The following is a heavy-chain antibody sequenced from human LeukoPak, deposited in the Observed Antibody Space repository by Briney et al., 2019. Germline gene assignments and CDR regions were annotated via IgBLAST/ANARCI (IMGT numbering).Heavy chain of an antibody. D-gene: IGHD3-16*02. CDR1: GGSFSGYY. CDR3: ARGRSMITFGGVIVTAYFDY. J-gene: IGHJ4*02. CDR2: INHSGST. Sequence: KPSETLSLTCAGYGGSFSGYYWSWIRQPPGKGLEWIGEINHSGSTNYNPSLKSRVTISVDTSKNQFSLKLSSVTAADTAVYYCARGRSMITFGGVIVTAYFDYWGQGTLVTVSS. V-gene: IGHV4-34*01.